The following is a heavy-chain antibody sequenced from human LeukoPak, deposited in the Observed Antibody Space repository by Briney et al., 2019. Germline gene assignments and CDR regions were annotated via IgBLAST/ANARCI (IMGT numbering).Heavy chain of an antibody. CDR1: GGSISSSNW. Sequence: SGTLSLTCAVSGGSISSSNWWSWVRQPPGKGLEWIGEIYHSGSTNYNPSLKRRVTISVDKSKNQVSLKLSSVTAADTAVYYCARQRIVATITQGPLDYWGQGTLVTVSS. CDR2: IYHSGST. J-gene: IGHJ4*02. D-gene: IGHD5-12*01. V-gene: IGHV4-4*02. CDR3: ARQRIVATITQGPLDY.